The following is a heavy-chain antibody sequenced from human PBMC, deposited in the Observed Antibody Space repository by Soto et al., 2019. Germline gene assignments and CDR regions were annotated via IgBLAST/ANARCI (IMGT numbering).Heavy chain of an antibody. CDR3: VRHAQWIIRAY. V-gene: IGHV4-39*01. CDR1: GASISSYNY. CDR2: IIYSGVI. J-gene: IGHJ4*02. Sequence: PSETLSLTCNVSGASISSYNYWGWFRQPPGKGLEWIGSIIYSGVIIYNPSLQCRLTLFVDTSKNQFSLKLSSVTAADTAVYYCVRHAQWIIRAYWGQGSLVTVSS. D-gene: IGHD5-12*01.